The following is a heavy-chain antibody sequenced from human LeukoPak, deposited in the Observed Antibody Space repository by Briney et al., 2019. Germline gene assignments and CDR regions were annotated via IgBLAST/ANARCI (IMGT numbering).Heavy chain of an antibody. CDR3: AKGTIAAAGTGED. Sequence: GGSLRLSCAASGFTFSTYAMSWVRQAPGKGLEWLSGISGGGGSTYYADSVKGRFTISRDKSKNTLYLQMNSLRGEDTAVYYCAKGTIAAAGTGEDWGQGTLVTVSS. CDR1: GFTFSTYA. CDR2: ISGGGGST. D-gene: IGHD6-13*01. V-gene: IGHV3-23*01. J-gene: IGHJ4*02.